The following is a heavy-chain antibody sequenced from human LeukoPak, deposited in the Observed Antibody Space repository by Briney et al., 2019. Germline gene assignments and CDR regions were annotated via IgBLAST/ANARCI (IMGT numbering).Heavy chain of an antibody. CDR3: ARAYCGGDCYSNYYYFDY. D-gene: IGHD2-21*02. CDR1: GYTFTSYG. CDR2: ISAYDGNT. V-gene: IGHV1-18*01. Sequence: ASVKVSCKASGYTFTSYGISWVRQAPGQGLEWMGWISAYDGNTNYAQKLQGRVTMTTDTSTSTAYMELRSLRSDDTAVYYCARAYCGGDCYSNYYYFDYWGQGTLVTVSS. J-gene: IGHJ4*02.